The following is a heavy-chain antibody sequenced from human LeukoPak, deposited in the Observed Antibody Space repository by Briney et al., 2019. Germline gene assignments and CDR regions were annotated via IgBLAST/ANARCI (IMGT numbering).Heavy chain of an antibody. J-gene: IGHJ4*02. Sequence: ASVKVSCKASGYTFTGYYMHWVRQAPGQGLEWMGWINPNSGGTNYAQKFQGRVTMTRDTSISTAYMELSRLRSDDTAVYYCARDLELERWLQLGVFDYWGQGTLVTVSS. CDR3: ARDLELERWLQLGVFDY. V-gene: IGHV1-2*02. CDR1: GYTFTGYY. CDR2: INPNSGGT. D-gene: IGHD5-24*01.